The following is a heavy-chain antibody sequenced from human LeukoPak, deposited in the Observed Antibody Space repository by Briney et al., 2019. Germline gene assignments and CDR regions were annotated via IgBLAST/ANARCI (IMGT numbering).Heavy chain of an antibody. CDR2: IYHSGST. V-gene: IGHV4-30-2*01. Sequence: SETLSLTCAVSGGSISSGGYSWSWIRQPPGKGLEWIGYIYHSGSTYYNPSLKSRVTISVDRSKNQFSLKLSSVTAADTAVYYCARDMRYCSRTSCTNWFDPWGQGTLVTVSS. J-gene: IGHJ5*02. D-gene: IGHD2-2*01. CDR1: GGSISSGGYS. CDR3: ARDMRYCSRTSCTNWFDP.